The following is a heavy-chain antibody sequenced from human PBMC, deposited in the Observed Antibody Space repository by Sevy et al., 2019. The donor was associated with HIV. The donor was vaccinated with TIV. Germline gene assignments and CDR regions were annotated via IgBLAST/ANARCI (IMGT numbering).Heavy chain of an antibody. CDR1: GFTFNNAW. CDR3: TTKKDFWSGYFYFDY. CDR2: IKSKTAGGTT. D-gene: IGHD3-3*01. V-gene: IGHV3-15*05. Sequence: GGSLRLSCAASGFTFNNAWMSWVRQAPGKGLEWVGRIKSKTAGGTTDYAAPVKGRFTISRHDSKSTLYLQMNSLKTDVTAVYYCTTKKDFWSGYFYFDYWGQGTLVTVSS. J-gene: IGHJ4*02.